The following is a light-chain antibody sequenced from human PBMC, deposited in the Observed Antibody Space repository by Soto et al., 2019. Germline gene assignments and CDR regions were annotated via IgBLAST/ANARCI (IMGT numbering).Light chain of an antibody. Sequence: EVVMTQSPATLSVSPGERATLSCRASQNVRNNLAWYQQKPGQAPRVLIYGASTRATGIPARFSGSGSGTDFTLTISSLQSEDFAVYYCQQYNNRWTLGQGTKVEIK. CDR2: GAS. V-gene: IGKV3-15*01. J-gene: IGKJ1*01. CDR3: QQYNNRWT. CDR1: QNVRNN.